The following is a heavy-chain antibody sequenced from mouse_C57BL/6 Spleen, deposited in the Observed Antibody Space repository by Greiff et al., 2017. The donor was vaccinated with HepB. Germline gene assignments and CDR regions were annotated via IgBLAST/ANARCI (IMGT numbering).Heavy chain of an antibody. Sequence: EVQLQQSGPELVKPGASVKMSCKASGYTFTDYNMHWVKQSHGKSLEWIGYINPNNGGTSYNQKFKGKATLTVNKSSRTAYMELRSLTSEDSAVYDCARERGSSTIFAYWGQGTLVTVSA. J-gene: IGHJ3*01. CDR3: ARERGSSTIFAY. V-gene: IGHV1-22*01. CDR2: INPNNGGT. D-gene: IGHD1-1*01. CDR1: GYTFTDYN.